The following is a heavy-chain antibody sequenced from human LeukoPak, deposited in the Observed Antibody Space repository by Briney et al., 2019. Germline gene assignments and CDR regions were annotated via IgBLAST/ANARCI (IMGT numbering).Heavy chain of an antibody. Sequence: SETLSLTCAVSGGSISSGGYSWSWIRQPPGKGLEWIGYIYHSGSTYYNPSLKSRVTISVDRSKNQFSLKLSSLTAADTAVYYCARGNTYYDILTGYDTNWFDPWGQGTLVTVSS. J-gene: IGHJ5*02. D-gene: IGHD3-9*01. CDR2: IYHSGST. CDR1: GGSISSGGYS. CDR3: ARGNTYYDILTGYDTNWFDP. V-gene: IGHV4-30-2*01.